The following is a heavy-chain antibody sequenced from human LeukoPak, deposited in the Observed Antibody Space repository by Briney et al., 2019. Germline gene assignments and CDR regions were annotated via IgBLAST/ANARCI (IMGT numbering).Heavy chain of an antibody. CDR2: IFSGGST. V-gene: IGHV3-53*01. CDR1: GFVDRSNS. D-gene: IGHD6-13*01. Sequence: GGSLRLSCAASGFVDRSNSMSWVRQAPGKGLEWVSVIFSGGSTNYANSMKGRLTISRDNSKNTLYLQMNSLRGEDTAVYYCAAWRGSNWFDYWGQGTQVTVSS. J-gene: IGHJ4*02. CDR3: AAWRGSNWFDY.